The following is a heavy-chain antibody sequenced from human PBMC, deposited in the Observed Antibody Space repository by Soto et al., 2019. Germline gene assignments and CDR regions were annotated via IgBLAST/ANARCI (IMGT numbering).Heavy chain of an antibody. D-gene: IGHD3-10*01. CDR2: ISAYNGNT. CDR1: GYTFTSYG. J-gene: IGHJ5*02. Sequence: ASVKVSCKASGYTFTSYGISWVRQAPGQRLEWMGWISAYNGNTNYAQKLQGRVTMTTDTSTSTAYMELRSLRSDDTAVYYCARKVGFGELLGLNWFDPWGQGTLVTVSS. V-gene: IGHV1-18*01. CDR3: ARKVGFGELLGLNWFDP.